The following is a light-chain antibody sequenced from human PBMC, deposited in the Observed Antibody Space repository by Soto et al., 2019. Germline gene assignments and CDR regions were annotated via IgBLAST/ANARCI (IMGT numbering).Light chain of an antibody. V-gene: IGLV2-8*01. J-gene: IGLJ1*01. CDR1: SSDVGGYDR. CDR2: EVS. CDR3: SSYAGSNNIYV. Sequence: QSALTQPPSASGSPGQSVTISCTGTSSDVGGYDRVSWFQQHPGKAPKLIIYEVSKRPSGVPDRFSGSKSGNTASLTVSGLQAEDEADYYCSSYAGSNNIYVFGTGTKLTVL.